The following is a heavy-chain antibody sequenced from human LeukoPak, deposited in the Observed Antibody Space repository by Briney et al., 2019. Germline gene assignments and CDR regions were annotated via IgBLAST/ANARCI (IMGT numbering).Heavy chain of an antibody. J-gene: IGHJ6*03. V-gene: IGHV4-59*01. D-gene: IGHD6-19*01. Sequence: SETLSLTCTVSDGSISSYYWSWIRLPPGKGLEYIGDVSYSGTTNYNPSLKSRLTISLDTSKNQISLRLSSVTAADTAVYYCARFRSAVAGTYNYYYLYVWGKGTTVTVSS. CDR3: ARFRSAVAGTYNYYYLYV. CDR2: VSYSGTT. CDR1: DGSISSYY.